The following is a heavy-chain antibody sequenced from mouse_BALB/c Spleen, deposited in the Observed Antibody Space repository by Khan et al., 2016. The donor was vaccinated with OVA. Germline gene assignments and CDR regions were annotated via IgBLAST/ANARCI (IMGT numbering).Heavy chain of an antibody. V-gene: IGHV5-6*01. CDR2: MSSGGDYT. CDR3: ASHLTGSFAY. CDR1: GFTFSSYS. Sequence: EVHLVESGGDLVKPGGSLKLSCAASGFTFSSYSMSWVRQIPDKRLEWVATMSSGGDYTYYPDSVKGRFTISRDNAKHTLYLQMSSLKSEDTAMYYCASHLTGSFAYWGQGTLVTVSA. D-gene: IGHD4-1*01. J-gene: IGHJ3*01.